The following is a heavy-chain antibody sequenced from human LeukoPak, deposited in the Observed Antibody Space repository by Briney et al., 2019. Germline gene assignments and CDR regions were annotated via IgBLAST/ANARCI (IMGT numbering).Heavy chain of an antibody. D-gene: IGHD3/OR15-3a*01. V-gene: IGHV4-34*01. J-gene: IGHJ4*02. CDR2: INHSGGT. Sequence: SETLSLTCAVYGGSFSSYYWSWIRQPPGKGLEWIGEINHSGGTNYNPSLKSRVTISVDTSKNQFSLKLSSVTAADTAVYYCARQTGSGLFILPGGQGTLVTVSS. CDR3: ARQTGSGLFILP. CDR1: GGSFSSYY.